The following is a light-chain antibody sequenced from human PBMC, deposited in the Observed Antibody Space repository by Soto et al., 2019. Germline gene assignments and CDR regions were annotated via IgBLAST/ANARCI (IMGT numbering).Light chain of an antibody. J-gene: IGLJ1*01. Sequence: QSALTQPASVSGSPGQSITIPCTGTSSDIGNYNAVSWYQQHPGKAPKLIIYEVTNRPSGVSDRFSGSKSGNTASLTISGLQAEDEADYYCGSWTNYRTYVLANGTKVTVL. CDR3: GSWTNYRTYV. V-gene: IGLV2-14*01. CDR2: EVT. CDR1: SSDIGNYNA.